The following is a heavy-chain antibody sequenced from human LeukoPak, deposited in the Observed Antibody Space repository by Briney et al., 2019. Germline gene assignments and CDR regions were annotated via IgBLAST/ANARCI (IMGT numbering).Heavy chain of an antibody. D-gene: IGHD5-24*01. CDR1: GFTFKNFV. CDR3: AREGEMATAEYFQH. CDR2: VNDDGRST. J-gene: IGHJ1*01. V-gene: IGHV3-74*01. Sequence: PGGSLRLSCAAYGFTFKNFVMHWVRQAPGKGVVWVSRVNDDGRSTHYADYVKGRFTVSRDNAKNSLYLQLNSLRVEDTAVYYCAREGEMATAEYFQHWGQGTLVIVSS.